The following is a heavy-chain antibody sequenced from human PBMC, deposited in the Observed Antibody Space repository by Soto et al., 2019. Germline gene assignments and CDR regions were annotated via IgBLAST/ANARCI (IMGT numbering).Heavy chain of an antibody. J-gene: IGHJ4*02. V-gene: IGHV3-7*03. CDR1: GSAFSSSW. CDR2: IKCDGSEK. D-gene: IGHD3-16*01. CDR3: VRGSIRITANYSALVVERVLILAY. Sequence: GGSLRLSCAASGSAFSSSWLHWVCQAPEKGQEWVADIKCDGSEKYYVDSVKGRLTISSDNAKNSLHLQVSSLRAEDMTVYYCVRGSIRITANYSALVVERVLILAYWGQGTLVTVSS.